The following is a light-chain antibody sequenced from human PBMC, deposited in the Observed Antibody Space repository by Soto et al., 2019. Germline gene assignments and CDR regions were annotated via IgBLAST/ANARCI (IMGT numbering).Light chain of an antibody. CDR2: AAS. J-gene: IGKJ4*01. Sequence: DIQMTQSPSSLSASGGDRVAITCRASQTISGFLNWYQQKPGEAPKLLIYAASTLQSGVPSRFIGSGSGTDFSLTISSLQPEDVSTYYCQQSYSAPLTFGGGTRVEI. CDR1: QTISGF. V-gene: IGKV1-39*01. CDR3: QQSYSAPLT.